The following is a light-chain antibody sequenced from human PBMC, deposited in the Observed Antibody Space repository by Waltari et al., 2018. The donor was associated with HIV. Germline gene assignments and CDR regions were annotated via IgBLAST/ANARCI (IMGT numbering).Light chain of an antibody. CDR2: HAS. CDR3: QQSDNWPPWT. CDR1: QSFSNH. V-gene: IGKV3D-15*01. Sequence: DIILPQSPDTLSVSPGERATLSCRASQSFSNHLAWVQQRPGQPPRLLIYHASTRATGIPPRFSGSGSGTEFNLTISNLQSEDFAVYYCQQSDNWPPWTFGRGTKVEVK. J-gene: IGKJ1*01.